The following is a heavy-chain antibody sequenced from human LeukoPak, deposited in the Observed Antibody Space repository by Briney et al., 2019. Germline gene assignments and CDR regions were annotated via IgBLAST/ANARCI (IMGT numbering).Heavy chain of an antibody. D-gene: IGHD6-13*01. Sequence: GGSLRLSCAASGFTFSSYWMSWVRQAPGKGLEWVSAISGSGGSTYYADSVKGRFTISRDNSKNTLYLQMNSLTAEDTAVYYCAKPPPLMQQLEDPDDYWGQGTLVTVSS. CDR1: GFTFSSYW. V-gene: IGHV3-23*01. J-gene: IGHJ4*02. CDR3: AKPPPLMQQLEDPDDY. CDR2: ISGSGGST.